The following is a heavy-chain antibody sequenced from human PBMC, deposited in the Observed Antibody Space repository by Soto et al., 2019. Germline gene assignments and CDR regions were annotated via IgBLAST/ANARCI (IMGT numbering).Heavy chain of an antibody. D-gene: IGHD2-21*02. CDR2: IKSKTDGGTT. CDR3: RGVVVTAIRYGMDV. Sequence: EVQLVESGGGLVKPGGSLRLSCAASGFTFSNAWMNWVRQAPGKGVEWVGRIKSKTDGGTTDYAAPVKGRFTISRDDSKNTLYLQMNSLKTEDTAVYYCRGVVVTAIRYGMDVWGQGTTVTVSS. J-gene: IGHJ6*02. CDR1: GFTFSNAW. V-gene: IGHV3-15*07.